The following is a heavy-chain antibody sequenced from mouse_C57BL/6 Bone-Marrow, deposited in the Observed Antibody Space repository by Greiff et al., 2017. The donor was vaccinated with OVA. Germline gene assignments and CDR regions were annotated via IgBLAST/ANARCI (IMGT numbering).Heavy chain of an antibody. CDR3: AREENYYGSSRYWYFDV. CDR1: GYTFTDYY. J-gene: IGHJ1*03. D-gene: IGHD1-1*01. Sequence: VQLQQSGPELVKPGASVKISCKASGYTFTDYYMNWVKQSHGKSLEWIGDINPNNGGTSYNQKFKGKATLTVDKSSSTAYMELRSLTSEDSAVYYCAREENYYGSSRYWYFDVWGTGTTVTVSS. V-gene: IGHV1-26*01. CDR2: INPNNGGT.